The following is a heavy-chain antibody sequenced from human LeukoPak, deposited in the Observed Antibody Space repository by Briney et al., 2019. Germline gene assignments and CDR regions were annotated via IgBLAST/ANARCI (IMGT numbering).Heavy chain of an antibody. CDR2: IYYSGST. J-gene: IGHJ5*02. V-gene: IGHV4-59*08. Sequence: SETLSLTCTVSGGSISSYYWSWIRQPPGKGLEWIGYIYYSGSTNYNPSLKSRVTISVDTSKNQFSLKLSSVTAADTAVYYCARQGLRKNWFDPWGQGTLVTVSS. D-gene: IGHD5/OR15-5a*01. CDR1: GGSISSYY. CDR3: ARQGLRKNWFDP.